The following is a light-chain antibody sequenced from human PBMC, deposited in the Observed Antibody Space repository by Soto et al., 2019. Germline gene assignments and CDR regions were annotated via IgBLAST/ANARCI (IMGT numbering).Light chain of an antibody. V-gene: IGLV2-8*01. CDR2: EVT. Sequence: QSALTQPPSASGSPGQSVTISCTGTSSDVGAYNYVSWYQQHPGEVPKLLIYEVTQRPSGVPDRFSGSKSGNMASLTVSGLQAEDEADYYCNSYAGSNNLVFGGGTKLTVL. CDR1: SSDVGAYNY. CDR3: NSYAGSNNLV. J-gene: IGLJ2*01.